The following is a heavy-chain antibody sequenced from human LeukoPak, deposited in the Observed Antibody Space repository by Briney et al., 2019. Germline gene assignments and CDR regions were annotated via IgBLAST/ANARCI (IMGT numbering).Heavy chain of an antibody. J-gene: IGHJ4*02. Sequence: GASVKVSCKASGGTFSSYAISWVRQAPGQGLEWMGGIIPNSGGTNYAQKFQGRVTMTRDTSISTAYMELSRLRSDDTAMYYCARVRAAAGTFGWSWGQGTLVTVSS. CDR3: ARVRAAAGTFGWS. CDR2: IIPNSGGT. D-gene: IGHD6-13*01. CDR1: GGTFSSYA. V-gene: IGHV1-2*02.